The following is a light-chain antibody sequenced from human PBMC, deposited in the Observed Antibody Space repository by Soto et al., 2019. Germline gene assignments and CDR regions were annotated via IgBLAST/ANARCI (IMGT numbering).Light chain of an antibody. CDR2: EES. V-gene: IGKV1-9*01. Sequence: DIQMTQSPSTLSSSDGDRVTITCRASQAITNNLAWYQQKPGNPPKLLIYEESTLHSGVPSRFSGRKVGTQFILTIDSLQPEDFATYYCQQVKSYPRTFGGGTKVDIK. J-gene: IGKJ4*01. CDR3: QQVKSYPRT. CDR1: QAITNN.